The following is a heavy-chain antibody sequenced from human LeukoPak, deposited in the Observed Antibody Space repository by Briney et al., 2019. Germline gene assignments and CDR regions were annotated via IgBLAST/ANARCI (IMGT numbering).Heavy chain of an antibody. CDR3: AADVVEPXAQIDF. J-gene: IGHJ4*02. Sequence: PGGSLRLSCAASGFTFYSAWMNWVRQVPGKGLEWVGRVRRKTDGESTDYAAAVKGRFTVSRDDSKDTVFLEMNSLKTEDTAVYYCAADVVEPXAQIDFXGQGXLXXXSS. D-gene: IGHD1-14*01. V-gene: IGHV3-15*01. CDR2: VRRKTDGEST. CDR1: GFTFYSAW.